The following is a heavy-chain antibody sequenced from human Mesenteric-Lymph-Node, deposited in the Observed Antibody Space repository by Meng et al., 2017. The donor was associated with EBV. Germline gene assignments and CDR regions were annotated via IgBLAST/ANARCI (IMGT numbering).Heavy chain of an antibody. Sequence: VPGLVRPSGPLSLTLLVPGGSISSSNLRSWVRQSPGKGLEWIGEIYHGGSTNYNPSLKSRVTMSVDKSQNQFSLKLTSVTAADRAIYYCARGEIVRGEWYFDLWGRGTLVTVSS. V-gene: IGHV4-4*02. CDR3: ARGEIVRGEWYFDL. CDR2: IYHGGST. J-gene: IGHJ2*01. CDR1: GGSISSSNL. D-gene: IGHD1-26*01.